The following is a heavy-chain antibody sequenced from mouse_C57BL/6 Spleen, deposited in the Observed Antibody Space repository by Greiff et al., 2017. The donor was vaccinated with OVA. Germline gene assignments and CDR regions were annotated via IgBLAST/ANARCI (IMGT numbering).Heavy chain of an antibody. Sequence: VKLMESGAELVRPGASVKLSCKASGYTFTDYYINWVKQRPGQGLEWIARIYPGSGNTYYNEKFKGKATLTAEKSSSTAYMQLSSLTSEDSAVYFCARSYYYGYDDWFAYWGQGTLVTVSA. CDR2: IYPGSGNT. CDR3: ARSYYYGYDDWFAY. J-gene: IGHJ3*01. D-gene: IGHD2-2*01. V-gene: IGHV1-76*01. CDR1: GYTFTDYY.